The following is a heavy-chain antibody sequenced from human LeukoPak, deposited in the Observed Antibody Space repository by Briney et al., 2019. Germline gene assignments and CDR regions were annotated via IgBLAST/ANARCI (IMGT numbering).Heavy chain of an antibody. CDR3: AREYYYDSSGYSPNFDY. Sequence: SETPSLTCTVSGDSINDHYWSWIRQPPGEGLEWIGYIYSSVSTNYNPSLKSRVTISIDTSKSQFSLKLTSVTAADTAVYYCAREYYYDSSGYSPNFDYWGQGTLVTVSS. J-gene: IGHJ4*02. CDR1: GDSINDHY. V-gene: IGHV4-4*09. CDR2: IYSSVST. D-gene: IGHD3-22*01.